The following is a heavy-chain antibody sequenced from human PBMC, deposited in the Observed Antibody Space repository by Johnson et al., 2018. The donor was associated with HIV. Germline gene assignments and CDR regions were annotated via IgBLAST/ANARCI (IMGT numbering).Heavy chain of an antibody. V-gene: IGHV3-30-3*01. D-gene: IGHD1-1*01. Sequence: QVQLVESGGGVVQPGRSLRLSCAASGFTFSSYAMHWVRQAPGKGLEWVAVISYDGSNKYYADSVKGRFTISRDNSKNTLYLQMNSLRAEDTAVYYCARGDWNHDAFDIWGQGTMVTVSS. CDR2: ISYDGSNK. J-gene: IGHJ3*02. CDR3: ARGDWNHDAFDI. CDR1: GFTFSSYA.